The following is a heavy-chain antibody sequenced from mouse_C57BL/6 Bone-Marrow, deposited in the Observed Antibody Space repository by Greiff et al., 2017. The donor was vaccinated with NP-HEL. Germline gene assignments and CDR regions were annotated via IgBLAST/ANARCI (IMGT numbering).Heavy chain of an antibody. CDR2: IYPSDSET. Sequence: QVQLKQPGAELVRPGSSVKLSCKASGYTFTSYWMDWVKQRPGQGLEWIGNIYPSDSETHYNQKFKDKATLTVDKSSSTAYMQLSSLTSEDSAVYYCAIRRSLYGSSPYYFDYWGQGTTLTVSS. CDR3: AIRRSLYGSSPYYFDY. V-gene: IGHV1-61*01. J-gene: IGHJ2*01. D-gene: IGHD1-1*01. CDR1: GYTFTSYW.